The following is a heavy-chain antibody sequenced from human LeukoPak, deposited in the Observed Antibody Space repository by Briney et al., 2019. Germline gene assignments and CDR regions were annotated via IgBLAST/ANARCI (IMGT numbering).Heavy chain of an antibody. Sequence: SETLSLTCTVSGGSISSYYWSWIRQPPGKGLEWIGYIYYSGSTNYNPSLKSRVTISVDTSKNQFSLKLSSVTAADTAVYYCARQERYSYGQGYFDYWGQGTLVTVSS. V-gene: IGHV4-59*08. CDR3: ARQERYSYGQGYFDY. CDR2: IYYSGST. D-gene: IGHD5-18*01. CDR1: GGSISSYY. J-gene: IGHJ4*02.